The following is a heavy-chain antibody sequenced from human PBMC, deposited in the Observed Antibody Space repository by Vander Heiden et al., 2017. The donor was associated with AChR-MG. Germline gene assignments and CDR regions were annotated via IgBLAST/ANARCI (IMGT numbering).Heavy chain of an antibody. J-gene: IGHJ5*02. CDR2: VYYSGTT. V-gene: IGHV4-31*03. CDR3: TRDSRT. CDR1: GGSISSGGYY. Sequence: QVQLLASGPGLVKPSQTLSLTCTVSGGSISSGGYYWSWIRQHPGKGLEWIGYVYYSGTTYYNPSLKSRVIISVDASKNNFSLKLSSVTVADTAVCYCTRDSRTWGQGTLVTVSS.